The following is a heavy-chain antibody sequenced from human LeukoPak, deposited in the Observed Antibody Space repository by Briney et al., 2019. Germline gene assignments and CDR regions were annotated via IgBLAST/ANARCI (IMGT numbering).Heavy chain of an antibody. CDR3: ARDIYETPLVDFDY. CDR1: GYTFTGYY. J-gene: IGHJ4*02. V-gene: IGHV1-2*02. CDR2: INPNSGGT. D-gene: IGHD1-26*01. Sequence: VASVKVSCKASGYTFTGYYMHWVRQAPGQGLEWMGWINPNSGGTNYAQKFQGRVTMTRDTSISTAYMELSRLRSDDTAVYYCARDIYETPLVDFDYWGQGTLVTVSS.